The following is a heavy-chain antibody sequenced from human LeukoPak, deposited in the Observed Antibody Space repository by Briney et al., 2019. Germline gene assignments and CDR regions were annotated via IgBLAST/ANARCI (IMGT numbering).Heavy chain of an antibody. CDR2: ISAYSGNT. J-gene: IGHJ4*02. CDR1: GYTFTSYG. CDR3: ARDERYYYDSSGYYRY. Sequence: ASVKVSCKASGYTFTSYGISWVRQAPGQGLEWMGWISAYSGNTNYAQKLQGRVTMTTDTSTSTAYMELRSLRSDDTAVYYCARDERYYYDSSGYYRYWGQGTLVTVSS. V-gene: IGHV1-18*01. D-gene: IGHD3-22*01.